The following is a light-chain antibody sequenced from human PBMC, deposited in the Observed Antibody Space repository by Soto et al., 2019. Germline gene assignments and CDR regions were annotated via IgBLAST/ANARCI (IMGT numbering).Light chain of an antibody. V-gene: IGKV1-27*01. J-gene: IGKJ3*01. CDR1: QGLSHY. CDR2: GAS. Sequence: EIQMTQSPSSLSASIVDRVTITCRASQGLSHYLAWYQQKPGKVPRLLLYGASTLQSGVPSRFSGSGSGTELALTISSLPPEDVPSYNCHMYTSHTPRLTFG. CDR3: HMYTSHTPRLT.